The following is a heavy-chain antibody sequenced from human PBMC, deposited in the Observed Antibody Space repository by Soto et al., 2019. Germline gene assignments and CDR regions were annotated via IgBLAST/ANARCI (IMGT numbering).Heavy chain of an antibody. D-gene: IGHD4-4*01. V-gene: IGHV3-7*03. CDR3: AGWGGHDYNY. CDR2: INPDGNVG. CDR1: GFTFSTYW. Sequence: EVQLLGSGGGLVQPGGSLRLSCVGSGFTFSTYWMNWVLQAPGKGLEWVANINPDGNVGTYVDSVRGRFTTSRDNAKNSLYLQMNSLRADDTAVYFCAGWGGHDYNYWGQGIMVTVSS. J-gene: IGHJ4*02.